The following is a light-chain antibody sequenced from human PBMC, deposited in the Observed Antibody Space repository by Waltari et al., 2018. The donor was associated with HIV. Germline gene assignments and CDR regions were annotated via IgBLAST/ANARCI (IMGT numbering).Light chain of an antibody. J-gene: IGLJ3*02. V-gene: IGLV3-25*03. CDR2: KDS. CDR1: ALPKQY. CDR3: QSADSSGTYWV. Sequence: SYELTQPPSVSVSPGQTARITCSGDALPKQYAYWYQQKPGQAPVLVIYKDSERPSGLPERFSCSSSGTTATLIISGVQAEDEADYYCQSADSSGTYWVFGGGTKLTVL.